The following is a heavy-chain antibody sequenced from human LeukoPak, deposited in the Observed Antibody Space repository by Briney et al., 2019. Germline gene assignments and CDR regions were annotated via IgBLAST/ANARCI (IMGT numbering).Heavy chain of an antibody. Sequence: GGSLRLSCAAPGFTFNNYAMIWVRQAPGKGLEWVSDISGRDKRTYYADSVRGRFTISRDNSKNTLYLQMNSLRGEDTAVYHCVKDNSNWYWYFDLWGRGTLVTVSS. J-gene: IGHJ2*01. V-gene: IGHV3-23*01. CDR3: VKDNSNWYWYFDL. CDR1: GFTFNNYA. D-gene: IGHD1-1*01. CDR2: ISGRDKRT.